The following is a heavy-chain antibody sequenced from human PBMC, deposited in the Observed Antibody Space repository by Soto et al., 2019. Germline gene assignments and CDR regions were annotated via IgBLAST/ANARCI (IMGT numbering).Heavy chain of an antibody. V-gene: IGHV3-23*01. CDR2: ISDSGGRT. CDR1: GFTFNTYA. Sequence: GGSLRLSCAASGFTFNTYAMSWVLQAPGKGLEWVSTISDSGGRTYYAASVKGRFTISKDNSKNTLYLLMNSLSAEDTALYCCAKFHGSGTYYNFPDYWGQGTLVTVSS. CDR3: AKFHGSGTYYNFPDY. D-gene: IGHD3-10*01. J-gene: IGHJ4*02.